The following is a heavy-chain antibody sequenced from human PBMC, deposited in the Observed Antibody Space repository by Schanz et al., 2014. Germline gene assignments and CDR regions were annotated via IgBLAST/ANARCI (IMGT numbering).Heavy chain of an antibody. CDR1: GFTFSSYW. Sequence: VQLVESGGGLVQPGGSLRLSCAASGFTFSSYWMSWVRQAPGKGLEWVSYISGTTTYTNYADSVKGRFTISRDNAKNSLYLQMNSLRAEDTAVYYCAREQIMAAAGLVDYWGHGTLVNVSS. J-gene: IGHJ4*01. V-gene: IGHV3-11*05. CDR3: AREQIMAAAGLVDY. D-gene: IGHD6-13*01. CDR2: ISGTTTYT.